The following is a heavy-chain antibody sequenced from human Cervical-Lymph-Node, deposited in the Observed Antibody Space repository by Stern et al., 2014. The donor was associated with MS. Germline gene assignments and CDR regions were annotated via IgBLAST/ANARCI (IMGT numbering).Heavy chain of an antibody. Sequence: VQLVESGAEVKKPGSSVKVSCKASGGTFSSYAMSWVRQVPGQGLEWMGGLIPIFGTPSYAQKFQGRVTISADQSTNTAYMELTSLRSEDTAIYYCARQTATYDYGDYPFDYWGQGTLVTVSS. V-gene: IGHV1-69*01. CDR2: LIPIFGTP. CDR1: GGTFSSYA. J-gene: IGHJ4*02. D-gene: IGHD4-17*01. CDR3: ARQTATYDYGDYPFDY.